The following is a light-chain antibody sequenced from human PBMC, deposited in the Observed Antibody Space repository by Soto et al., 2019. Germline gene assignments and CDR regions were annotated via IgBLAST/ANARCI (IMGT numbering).Light chain of an antibody. V-gene: IGLV2-11*01. Sequence: QSALTQPRSVSGSPGQSVTVSCIGTSSDVGGYKSVSWYQQYPGKAPKLMIYDVSERPSGVPNRFSGSKSGNTASLTISGLQAEDEADYYCCSYAGSYTLVFGGGTKVTVL. CDR2: DVS. CDR3: CSYAGSYTLV. J-gene: IGLJ2*01. CDR1: SSDVGGYKS.